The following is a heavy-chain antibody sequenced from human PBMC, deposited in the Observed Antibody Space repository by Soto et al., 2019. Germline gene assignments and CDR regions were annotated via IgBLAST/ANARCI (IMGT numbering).Heavy chain of an antibody. CDR3: ARDFPDCSSTSCSNVRGNDAFDI. CDR1: GFTFGSYS. D-gene: IGHD2-2*01. V-gene: IGHV3-48*01. CDR2: ISSSSSTI. J-gene: IGHJ3*02. Sequence: GGSLRLSCAASGFTFGSYSMNWVGQAPGKGLEWVSYISSSSSTIYYADSVKGRFTISRDNAKNSLYLQMNSLRAEDTAVYYCARDFPDCSSTSCSNVRGNDAFDIWGQGTMVTVSS.